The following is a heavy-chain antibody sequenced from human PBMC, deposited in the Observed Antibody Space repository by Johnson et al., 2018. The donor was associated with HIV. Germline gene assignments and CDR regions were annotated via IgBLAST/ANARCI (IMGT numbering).Heavy chain of an antibody. V-gene: IGHV3-30*02. D-gene: IGHD3-22*01. CDR1: GFTFSSYG. CDR2: IRYDGSNK. Sequence: QVQLVESGGGVVQPGGSLRLSCAASGFTFSSYGMHWVRQAPGKGLEWVAFIRYDGSNKYYADSVKGRFTISRDNSKNTLELQMNSLRAEDTAVYYCGGSYYYDSSGYRDAFDIWGQGTMVTVSS. CDR3: GGSYYYDSSGYRDAFDI. J-gene: IGHJ3*02.